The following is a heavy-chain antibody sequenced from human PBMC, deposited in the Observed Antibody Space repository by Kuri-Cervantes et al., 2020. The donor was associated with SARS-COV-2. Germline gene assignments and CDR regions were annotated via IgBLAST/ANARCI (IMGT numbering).Heavy chain of an antibody. Sequence: GGSLRLSCAASGFTFSSYWMSWVRQAPGKRLEWVSSISSSSSYIYYADSVKGRFTISRDNAKNSLYLQMNSLRAEDTAVYYCARGRDFWSGYQDSYYYYYYMDVWGKGTTVTVSS. CDR1: GFTFSSYW. V-gene: IGHV3-21*01. D-gene: IGHD3-3*01. CDR3: ARGRDFWSGYQDSYYYYYYMDV. CDR2: ISSSSSYI. J-gene: IGHJ6*03.